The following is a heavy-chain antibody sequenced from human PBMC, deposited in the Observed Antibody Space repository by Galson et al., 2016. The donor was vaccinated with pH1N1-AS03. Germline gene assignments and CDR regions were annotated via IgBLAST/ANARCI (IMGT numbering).Heavy chain of an antibody. V-gene: IGHV1-3*01. D-gene: IGHD2-15*01. CDR2: INVGNGNT. CDR1: GYTFTKYA. J-gene: IGHJ4*02. Sequence: CKASGYTFTKYAIHWVRQAPGQRPEWMGWINVGNGNTKYSQKFQGRVTITRDSSANTAYMELSSLRSEDTAVYYCVKEDGPGGQRDYWGQGTLVTVSS. CDR3: VKEDGPGGQRDY.